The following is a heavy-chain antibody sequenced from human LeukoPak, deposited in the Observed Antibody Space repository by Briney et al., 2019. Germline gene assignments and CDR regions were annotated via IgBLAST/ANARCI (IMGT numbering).Heavy chain of an antibody. D-gene: IGHD2-2*02. CDR3: ARQVPAAVPYFDY. J-gene: IGHJ4*02. CDR2: ISSSSSYI. Sequence: PGGSLRLSCAASGFTFSSYSMNWVRQAPGKGLEWVSSISSSSSYIYYAASVKGRFTISRDNAKNSLYLQMNSLRAEDTAVYYCARQVPAAVPYFDYWGQGTLVTVSS. CDR1: GFTFSSYS. V-gene: IGHV3-21*01.